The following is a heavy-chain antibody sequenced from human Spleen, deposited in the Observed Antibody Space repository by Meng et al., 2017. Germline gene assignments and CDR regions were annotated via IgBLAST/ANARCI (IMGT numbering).Heavy chain of an antibody. CDR3: SRDEDISAAGKLFGDY. V-gene: IGHV1-2*02. J-gene: IGHJ4*02. Sequence: ASVKVSCKASGYTFTGYQMHWVRQAPGQGLECLGWINPNSGDTHYAQRFQGRVTMTGDTSISTAYMELSGLRSDDTAMYYCSRDEDISAAGKLFGDYWGQGTLVTVSS. D-gene: IGHD6-13*01. CDR2: INPNSGDT. CDR1: GYTFTGYQ.